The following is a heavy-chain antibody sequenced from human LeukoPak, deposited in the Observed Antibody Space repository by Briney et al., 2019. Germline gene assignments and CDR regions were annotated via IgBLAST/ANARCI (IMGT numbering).Heavy chain of an antibody. J-gene: IGHJ4*02. V-gene: IGHV4-59*01. CDR1: GGSISSYS. D-gene: IGHD7-27*01. Sequence: SETLSLTCIVSGGSISSYSWNWIRQSPGKGLEWVGYISHSGTTSYNSYLRSRVTISVDTSKNQLSLKLTSVTAADTAVYYCARSLGHHDYWGQGTLVTVSS. CDR3: ARSLGHHDY. CDR2: ISHSGTT.